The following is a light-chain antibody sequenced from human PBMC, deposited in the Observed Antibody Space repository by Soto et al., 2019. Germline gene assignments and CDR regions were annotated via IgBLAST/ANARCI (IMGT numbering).Light chain of an antibody. CDR2: AAS. Sequence: DIQMTQSPSSLSASVGDRVTITCRASQGIRSDLGWYQQKPGKAPKRLIHAASSLQSGVPSRFSGSGSGTEFTLTIRSLQPEDFATYYCLQHNSYPPATFGQGTKLEIK. V-gene: IGKV1-17*01. CDR3: LQHNSYPPAT. J-gene: IGKJ2*01. CDR1: QGIRSD.